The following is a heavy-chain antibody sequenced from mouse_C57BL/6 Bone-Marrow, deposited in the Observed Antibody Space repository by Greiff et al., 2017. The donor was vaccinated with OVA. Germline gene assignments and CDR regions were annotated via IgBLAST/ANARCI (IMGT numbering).Heavy chain of an antibody. CDR1: GFTFSSYG. Sequence: EVKLMESGGDLVKPGGSLKLSCAASGFTFSSYGMSWVRQTPDKRLEWVATISSGGSYTYYPDSVKGRFTISRDNAKNTLYLQMSSLKSEDTAMYYCASRYYDYDVFYWYFDVWGTGTTVTVSS. V-gene: IGHV5-6*02. CDR3: ASRYYDYDVFYWYFDV. CDR2: ISSGGSYT. D-gene: IGHD2-4*01. J-gene: IGHJ1*03.